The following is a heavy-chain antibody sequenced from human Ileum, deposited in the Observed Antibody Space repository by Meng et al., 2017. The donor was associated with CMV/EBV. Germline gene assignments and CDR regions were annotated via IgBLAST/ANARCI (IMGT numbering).Heavy chain of an antibody. CDR1: GGSISSSSYY. CDR3: ARGSSSSWASPKDY. CDR2: IYYSGNT. D-gene: IGHD6-6*01. V-gene: IGHV4-39*07. J-gene: IGHJ4*02. Sequence: GSLRLSCTVSGGSISSSSYYWAWIRQPPGKGLEWIGSIYYSGNTYYNPSLKSRVTISVDTSKNQFSLKLSPVTAADTAVYYCARGSSSSWASPKDYWGQGTLVTVSS.